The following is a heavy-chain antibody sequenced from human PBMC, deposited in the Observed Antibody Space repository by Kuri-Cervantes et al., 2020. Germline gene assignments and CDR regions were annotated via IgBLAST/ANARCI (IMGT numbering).Heavy chain of an antibody. CDR2: ISSSSSYI. CDR3: AREKLLWFGELFWAFDY. J-gene: IGHJ4*02. CDR1: GFTFSSYS. Sequence: GGSLRLSCAASGFTFSSYSMNWVRQAPGKGLEWVSSISSSSSYIYYADSVKGRFTISRDNAKNSLYLQMNSLRAEDTAVYYCAREKLLWFGELFWAFDYWGQGTLVTVSS. D-gene: IGHD3-10*01. V-gene: IGHV3-21*03.